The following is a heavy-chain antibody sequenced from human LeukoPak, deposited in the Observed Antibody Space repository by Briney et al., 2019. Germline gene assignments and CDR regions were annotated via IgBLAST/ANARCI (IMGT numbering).Heavy chain of an antibody. CDR2: IIPILGTA. V-gene: IGHV1-69*13. CDR1: GGTFSSYA. D-gene: IGHD3-10*01. J-gene: IGHJ5*02. Sequence: SVKVSCKASGGTFSSYAISWVRQAPGQGLEWMGGIIPILGTANYAQKFQGRVTITADESTSTAYMELSSLRSEDTAVYYCARNSVYSGSYYYNWFDPWGQGTLVTVSS. CDR3: ARNSVYSGSYYYNWFDP.